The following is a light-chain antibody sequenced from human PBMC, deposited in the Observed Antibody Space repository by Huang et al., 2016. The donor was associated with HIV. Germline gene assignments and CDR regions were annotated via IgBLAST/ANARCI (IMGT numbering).Light chain of an antibody. CDR1: QSVSSN. CDR3: QQYNNWPPFT. CDR2: GAS. V-gene: IGKV3-15*01. Sequence: EIVMTQSPATLSVSPGERATLSCRASQSVSSNLAWYQQKPGQAPRRLIYGASTRATGIPARFNGSGSATEFTLTISSLQSEDFAVYYCQQYNNWPPFTFGPGTKVDIK. J-gene: IGKJ3*01.